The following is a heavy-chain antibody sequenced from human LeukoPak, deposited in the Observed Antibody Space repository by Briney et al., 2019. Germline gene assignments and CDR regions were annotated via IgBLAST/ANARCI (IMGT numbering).Heavy chain of an antibody. J-gene: IGHJ4*02. V-gene: IGHV1-18*01. Sequence: GASVKVSCKASGYTFSSYGISWVRQAPGQGLEWMGWISAYNGNTNYAQKLQGRVTTTTETSTSTAYLELTSLRSDDTAVYYCAKLVIDSGKPEDFWGQGTLVTVSS. CDR1: GYTFSSYG. D-gene: IGHD1-26*01. CDR3: AKLVIDSGKPEDF. CDR2: ISAYNGNT.